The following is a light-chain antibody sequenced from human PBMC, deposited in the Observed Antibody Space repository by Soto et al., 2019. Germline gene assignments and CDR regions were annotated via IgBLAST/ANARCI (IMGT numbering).Light chain of an antibody. CDR2: DVR. CDR3: SSCTSISTVV. J-gene: IGLJ3*02. Sequence: QSVLTQPASVSGSPGQSITISCTGTSNDVGGFNYVSWYQQHPGKAPKLMIYDVRNRPSGVSNRFSGSKSGNTASPTISGLQPEDEADYYCSSCTSISTVVFGGGTKVTVL. V-gene: IGLV2-14*01. CDR1: SNDVGGFNY.